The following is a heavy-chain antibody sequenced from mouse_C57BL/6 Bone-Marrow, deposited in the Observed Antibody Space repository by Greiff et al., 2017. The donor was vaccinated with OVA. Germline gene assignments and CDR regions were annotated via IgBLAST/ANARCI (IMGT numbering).Heavy chain of an antibody. D-gene: IGHD1-1*01. V-gene: IGHV1-52*01. Sequence: QVQLQQPGAELVRPGSSVKLSCKASGYTFTSYWMHWVKQRPIQGLEWIGNIDPSDSETHYNQKFKDKATLTVDKSSSTAYMQLSSLTSEDSAVYYCARRDGSSYNDWGQGTTLTVSS. CDR3: ARRDGSSYND. CDR2: IDPSDSET. CDR1: GYTFTSYW. J-gene: IGHJ2*01.